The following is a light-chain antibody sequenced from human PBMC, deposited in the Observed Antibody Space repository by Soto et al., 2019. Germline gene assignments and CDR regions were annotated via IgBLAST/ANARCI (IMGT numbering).Light chain of an antibody. J-gene: IGLJ1*01. CDR3: QSYDRSLRGYV. V-gene: IGLV1-40*01. CDR2: GNT. CDR1: SSNIGSGYD. Sequence: QSVVTQPPSVSGAPGQRVTISCTGTSSNIGSGYDVHWYQHLPGTAPKLLIYGNTIRPSGVPDRFSGSKSGTSASLAITGLQAKDEADYYCQSYDRSLRGYVFGTGTKLNV.